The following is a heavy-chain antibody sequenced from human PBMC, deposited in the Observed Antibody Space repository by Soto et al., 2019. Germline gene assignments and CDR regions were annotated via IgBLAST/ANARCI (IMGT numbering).Heavy chain of an antibody. CDR2: IYYSGST. Sequence: SETLALTCTVSGDSINSGGYHWTWIRQHPGKGLEWIGYIYYSGSTYYNPSLKSRVTMSIDTSKNQFSLRLRSVTAADTAVYYCARDRNGNYFDPWGQGTQVTVSS. CDR3: ARDRNGNYFDP. D-gene: IGHD4-4*01. J-gene: IGHJ5*02. CDR1: GDSINSGGYH. V-gene: IGHV4-31*03.